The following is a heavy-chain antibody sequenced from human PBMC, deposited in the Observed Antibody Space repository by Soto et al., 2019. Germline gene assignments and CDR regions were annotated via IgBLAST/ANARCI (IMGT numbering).Heavy chain of an antibody. CDR3: ARVQEAYCGGDCYQNWFDP. CDR1: GGSISSSNW. V-gene: IGHV4-4*02. Sequence: SETLSLTYAVSGGSISSSNWWSWVRQPPGKGLEWIGEIYHSGSTNYNPSLKSRVTISVDKSKNQFSLKLSSVTAADTAVYYCARVQEAYCGGDCYQNWFDPWGQGTLVTVSS. CDR2: IYHSGST. D-gene: IGHD2-21*02. J-gene: IGHJ5*02.